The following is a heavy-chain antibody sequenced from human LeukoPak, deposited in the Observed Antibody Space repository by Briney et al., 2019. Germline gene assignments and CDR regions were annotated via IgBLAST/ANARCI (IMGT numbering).Heavy chain of an antibody. CDR1: GFTFNNYA. CDR3: AKDFGDTPYYFDY. J-gene: IGHJ4*02. D-gene: IGHD3-3*01. Sequence: GGSLRLSCAASGFTFNNYAMTWVRQAPGKGLEWVSSLSGNGVSTYYEDSVKGRFTISRDNSKNTLYLQMNSLRAEDTAVYYCAKDFGDTPYYFDYWGQGTLVTVSS. CDR2: LSGNGVST. V-gene: IGHV3-23*01.